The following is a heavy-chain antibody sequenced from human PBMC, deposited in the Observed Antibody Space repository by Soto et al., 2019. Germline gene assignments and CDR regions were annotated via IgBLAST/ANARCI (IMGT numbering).Heavy chain of an antibody. J-gene: IGHJ2*01. Sequence: EVQLVESGGGLVQPGGSLRLSCAASGFTFSSYSMNWVRQAPGKGLEWVSYISSSSSTIYYADSVKGRFTISRDNAKNSLYLQMNRMRDEDTAVYYCARPRVGYYDSSGYYCRSDWYFDLWGRGTLVTVSS. D-gene: IGHD3-22*01. CDR3: ARPRVGYYDSSGYYCRSDWYFDL. CDR1: GFTFSSYS. V-gene: IGHV3-48*02. CDR2: ISSSSSTI.